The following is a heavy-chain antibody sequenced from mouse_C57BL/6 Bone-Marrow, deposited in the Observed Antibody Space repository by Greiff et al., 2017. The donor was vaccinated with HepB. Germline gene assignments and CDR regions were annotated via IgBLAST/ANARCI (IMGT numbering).Heavy chain of an antibody. CDR1: GYTFTDYE. CDR2: IDPETGGT. V-gene: IGHV1-15*01. D-gene: IGHD1-1*01. CDR3: TREDYGSSYWYFDV. Sequence: LVESGAELVRPGASVTLSCKASGYTFTDYEMHWVKQTPVHGLEWIGAIDPETGGTAYNQKFKGKAILTADKSSSTAYMELRSLTSEDSAVYYCTREDYGSSYWYFDVWGTGTTVTVSS. J-gene: IGHJ1*03.